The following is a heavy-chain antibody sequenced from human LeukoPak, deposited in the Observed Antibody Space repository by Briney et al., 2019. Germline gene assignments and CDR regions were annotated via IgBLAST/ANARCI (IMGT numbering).Heavy chain of an antibody. V-gene: IGHV3-11*01. CDR2: ISSSGSTI. Sequence: PGGSLRLSCAASGFTFSDYYMSWIRQAPGKGLEWVSYISSSGSTIYYADSVKGRFTISRDNAKNSLYLQMSSLRAADTAVYYCAKGRIAVALYYGMDVWGQGTTVTVFS. J-gene: IGHJ6*02. CDR1: GFTFSDYY. D-gene: IGHD6-19*01. CDR3: AKGRIAVALYYGMDV.